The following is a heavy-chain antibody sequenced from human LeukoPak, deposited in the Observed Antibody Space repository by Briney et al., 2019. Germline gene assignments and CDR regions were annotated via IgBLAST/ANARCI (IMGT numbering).Heavy chain of an antibody. J-gene: IGHJ6*02. V-gene: IGHV3-23*01. CDR3: ARDASPATYGDYNYYGMDV. D-gene: IGHD4-17*01. Sequence: GGSLRLSCAASGFTFRSYAVNWVRQAPGKGLEWVSAISGSGGSTYYADSVKGRFTISRDNSKNTLYLQMNSLRVEDTAVYYCARDASPATYGDYNYYGMDVWGQGTTVTVSS. CDR2: ISGSGGST. CDR1: GFTFRSYA.